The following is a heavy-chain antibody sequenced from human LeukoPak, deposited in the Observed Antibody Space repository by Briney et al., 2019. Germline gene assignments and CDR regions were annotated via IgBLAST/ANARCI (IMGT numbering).Heavy chain of an antibody. J-gene: IGHJ5*02. Sequence: PGGFLRLSCAASGLTSITYAMSRARQAPGKGLEWVSGIRGSGGSTYYADSVKSRFTISRDNSKYTLYLQMNSLRAEDTAVYYCARHICTNWFDPWGEGTLVTVSS. CDR3: ARHICTNWFDP. D-gene: IGHD2-21*01. CDR2: IRGSGGST. V-gene: IGHV3-23*01. CDR1: GLTSITYA.